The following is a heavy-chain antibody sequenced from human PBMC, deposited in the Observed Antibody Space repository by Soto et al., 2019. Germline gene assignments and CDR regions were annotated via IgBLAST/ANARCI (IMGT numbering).Heavy chain of an antibody. J-gene: IGHJ2*01. CDR2: IIPIFGTA. D-gene: IGHD4-17*01. V-gene: IGHV1-69*14. Sequence: QVQLVQSGAEVKKPGSSVKVSCKTSGGTFSSYAINWVRQAPGQGLEWMGGIIPIFGTANYAQKFQGRITITAXXSXNXXYMELRSRRSDDTAVYYCASSPPPTVTMYSRFFDLWGRGTLVTVSS. CDR3: ASSPPPTVTMYSRFFDL. CDR1: GGTFSSYA.